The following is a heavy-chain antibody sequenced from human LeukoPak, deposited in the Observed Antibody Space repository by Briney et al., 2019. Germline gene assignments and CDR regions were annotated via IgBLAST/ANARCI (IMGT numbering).Heavy chain of an antibody. CDR1: GFTFSSYW. Sequence: GGSLRLSCAASGFTFSSYWMHWVRQAPGKGLVWVSRLNSDGSSTSYADSVKGRFTISRDNAKNTLYLQMDSLRAEDTAVYHCATDSPETAAFDYWGQGTLVTVSS. V-gene: IGHV3-74*01. CDR2: LNSDGSST. J-gene: IGHJ4*02. CDR3: ATDSPETAAFDY. D-gene: IGHD1-1*01.